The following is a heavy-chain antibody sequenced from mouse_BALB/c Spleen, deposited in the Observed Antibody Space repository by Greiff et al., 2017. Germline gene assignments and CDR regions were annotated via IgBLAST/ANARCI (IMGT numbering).Heavy chain of an antibody. CDR2: ISCYNGAT. V-gene: IGHV1S34*01. CDR1: GYSFTGYY. J-gene: IGHJ4*01. CDR3: ARRGTTGAMDY. D-gene: IGHD1-1*01. Sequence: LVKTGASVKISCKASGYSFTGYYMHWVKQSHGKSLEWLGYISCYNGATSYNQKFKGKATFTVDTSSSTAYMQFNSLTSEDSAVYYCARRGTTGAMDYWGQGTSVTVSS.